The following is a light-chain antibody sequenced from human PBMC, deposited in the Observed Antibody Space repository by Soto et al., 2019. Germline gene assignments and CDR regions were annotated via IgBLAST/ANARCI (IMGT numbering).Light chain of an antibody. CDR1: SSNIGSNA. CDR3: AGWDDTLNAYV. J-gene: IGLJ1*01. Sequence: QSVLAQPPSASGTPGQSATISCSGTSSNIGSNAVNLYQQLPATAPQLLIYSDNQRPSGVPDRFSGSKYGTSASLAMTGLQSEDEADYYCAGWDDTLNAYVFGTGTKVTVL. V-gene: IGLV1-44*01. CDR2: SDN.